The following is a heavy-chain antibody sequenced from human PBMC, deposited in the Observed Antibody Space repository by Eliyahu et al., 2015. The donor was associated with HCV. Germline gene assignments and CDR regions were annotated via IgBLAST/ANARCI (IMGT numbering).Heavy chain of an antibody. J-gene: IGHJ5*02. CDR3: VTHNNWFDP. CDR2: VKQDGSEK. V-gene: IGHV3-7*01. CDR1: GFTFSSYW. Sequence: EVQLVESGGGLVQPGGSLRLSCAASGFTFSSYWMAWVRQAPGKGLEWVASVKQDGSEKYYVDSVKGRFTISRDNPKNSLSLQMNSLRAEDTAVYYCVTHNNWFDPWGQGTLVTVSS.